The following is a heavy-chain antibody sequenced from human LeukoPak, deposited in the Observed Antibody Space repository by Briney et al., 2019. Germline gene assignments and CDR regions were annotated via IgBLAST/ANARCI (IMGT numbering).Heavy chain of an antibody. CDR3: ARPSKGSGPNWFDT. Sequence: ASVTVSCTASGYTFTDYYIHWVRQAPGQGLEWMAWINPNSGGTDYAQNFQGRVTMTSDTSITTAYMELSSLRSDDTAVYFCARPSKGSGPNWFDTWGQGTLVTVSS. CDR2: INPNSGGT. J-gene: IGHJ5*02. CDR1: GYTFTDYY. V-gene: IGHV1-2*02. D-gene: IGHD2-15*01.